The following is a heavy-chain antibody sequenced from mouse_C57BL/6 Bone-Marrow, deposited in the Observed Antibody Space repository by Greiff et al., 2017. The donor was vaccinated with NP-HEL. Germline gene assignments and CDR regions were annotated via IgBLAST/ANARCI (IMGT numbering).Heavy chain of an antibody. D-gene: IGHD4-1*01. V-gene: IGHV1-62-2*01. CDR2: FYPGSGSI. CDR3: ARHEDGNWGRKTYYFDY. Sequence: QVQLQQSGAELVKPGASVKLSCKASGYTFTEYTIHWVKQRSGQGLEWIGWFYPGSGSIKYNEKFKDKATLTADKSSSTVYMELSRLTSEDSAVYFCARHEDGNWGRKTYYFDYWGQGTTLTVSS. J-gene: IGHJ2*01. CDR1: GYTFTEYT.